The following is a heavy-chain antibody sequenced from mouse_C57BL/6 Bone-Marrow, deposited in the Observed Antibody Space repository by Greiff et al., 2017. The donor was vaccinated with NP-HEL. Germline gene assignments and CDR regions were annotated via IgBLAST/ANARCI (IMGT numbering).Heavy chain of an antibody. CDR1: GFTFTSYG. V-gene: IGHV1-81*01. CDR2: IYPRSGNT. Sequence: QVHVKQSGAELARPGASVKLSCKASGFTFTSYGISWVKQRTGQGLEWIGEIYPRSGNTYYNEKFKGKATLTADKSSSTAYMELRSLTSEDSAVYFCAKGYYYGSSVYYFDYWGQGTTLTVSS. D-gene: IGHD1-1*01. J-gene: IGHJ2*01. CDR3: AKGYYYGSSVYYFDY.